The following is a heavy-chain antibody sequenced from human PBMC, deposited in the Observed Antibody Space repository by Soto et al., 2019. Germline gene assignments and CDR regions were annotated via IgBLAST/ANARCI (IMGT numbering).Heavy chain of an antibody. CDR3: ARSPGPCDY. Sequence: QVQLVESGGGVVQPGRSLRLSCAASGFTFSSYAMHWVRQAPGKGLEWVAVISYDGSNKYYADSVKGRFTISRDNSKNTPYLQMNSLKAEDTDVYYCARSPGPCDYWGQGTLVTVSS. CDR2: ISYDGSNK. CDR1: GFTFSSYA. V-gene: IGHV3-30-3*01. J-gene: IGHJ4*02.